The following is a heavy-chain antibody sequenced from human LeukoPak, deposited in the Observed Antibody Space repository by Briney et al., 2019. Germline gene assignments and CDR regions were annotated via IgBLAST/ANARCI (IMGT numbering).Heavy chain of an antibody. CDR3: ARQGPYGSGSYSEFDR. Sequence: GESLKISFKSSGYTFTNYWIGWVRQMPGNGLEWMGIIYPGDSDTRYSPSFQGQVTMSVDQSTTTAYLQWSSLRASDTAMYYCARQGPYGSGSYSEFDRWGQGTLVIVSA. D-gene: IGHD3-10*01. CDR2: IYPGDSDT. J-gene: IGHJ4*02. CDR1: GYTFTNYW. V-gene: IGHV5-51*01.